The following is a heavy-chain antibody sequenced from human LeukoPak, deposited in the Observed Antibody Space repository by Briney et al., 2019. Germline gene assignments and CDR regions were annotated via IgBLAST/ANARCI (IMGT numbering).Heavy chain of an antibody. D-gene: IGHD2-2*01. V-gene: IGHV3-7*01. J-gene: IGHJ4*02. CDR2: IKQDGSEK. CDR1: GFTFSTYW. CDR3: AKDDGKRVPAAGPDY. Sequence: GGSLRLSCAASGFTFSTYWMSWVRQAPGKGLEWVANIKQDGSEKYYVDSVKGRFTISRDNSKNTLYLQMNSLRAEDTAVYYCAKDDGKRVPAAGPDYWGQGTLVTVSS.